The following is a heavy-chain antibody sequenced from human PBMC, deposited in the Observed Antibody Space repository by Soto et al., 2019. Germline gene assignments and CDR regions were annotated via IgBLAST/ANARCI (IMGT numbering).Heavy chain of an antibody. V-gene: IGHV4-59*01. D-gene: IGHD2-8*01. CDR3: ARRMRGASGNFDY. CDR2: IYYSGNT. Sequence: SKTQSLTCTLSGGSINNYYWSWIRQPPGNGLEWIGFIYYSGNTYYNPSLKSRVAISVDTSKNQFSLELSSVIAADTAVYFCARRMRGASGNFDYWGQGTLVTVCS. J-gene: IGHJ4*02. CDR1: GGSINNYY.